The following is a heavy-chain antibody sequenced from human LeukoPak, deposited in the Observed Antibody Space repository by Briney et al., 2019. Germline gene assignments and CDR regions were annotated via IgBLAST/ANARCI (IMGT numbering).Heavy chain of an antibody. J-gene: IGHJ4*02. Sequence: SETLSLTCSVSGGSINSYYWSWIRQPPGKGLEWIGYIYSSGRTSYNPSLKSRVTISVDTSNNQFSLRLSSVTAADTAVYYCARGDGYNRGDYFDYWGQGTLVTVSS. V-gene: IGHV4-59*01. CDR2: IYSSGRT. CDR3: ARGDGYNRGDYFDY. CDR1: GGSINSYY. D-gene: IGHD5-24*01.